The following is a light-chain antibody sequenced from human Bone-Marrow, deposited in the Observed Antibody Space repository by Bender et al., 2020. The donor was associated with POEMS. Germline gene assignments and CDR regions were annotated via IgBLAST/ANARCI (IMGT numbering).Light chain of an antibody. CDR2: KDT. V-gene: IGLV3-25*03. Sequence: SYELTQPPSVSVSPGQTARITCSADTLANQYAYWYQQKPGQAPVLMIYKDTERPSGIPERFSGSTSGTTVTLTISGVQAEDEADYYCQSQDTSDTYVVFGTGTKVTVL. J-gene: IGLJ1*01. CDR3: QSQDTSDTYVV. CDR1: TLANQY.